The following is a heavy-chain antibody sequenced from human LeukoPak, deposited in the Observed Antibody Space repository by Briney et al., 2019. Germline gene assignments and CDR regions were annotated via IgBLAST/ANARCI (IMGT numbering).Heavy chain of an antibody. D-gene: IGHD4-17*01. CDR3: GKDADLGY. Sequence: GESLKISCKCSGYSFTTYWIGWVRQIPGKGLEWMGIIFPGDSETRYSTSFQGQVTITVDKSISTAYLQWSSLKASDTAMYYCGKDADLGYWGQGTLVTVSS. J-gene: IGHJ4*02. V-gene: IGHV5-51*01. CDR1: GYSFTTYW. CDR2: IFPGDSET.